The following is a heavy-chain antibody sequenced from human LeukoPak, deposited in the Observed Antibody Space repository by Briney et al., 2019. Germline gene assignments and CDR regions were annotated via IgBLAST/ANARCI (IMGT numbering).Heavy chain of an antibody. J-gene: IGHJ5*02. CDR3: ARDLSDIAAAGINWFDP. CDR1: GYTFTSYG. V-gene: IGHV1-18*01. D-gene: IGHD6-13*01. Sequence: ASVKDSCKASGYTFTSYGISWVRQAPGQGLEWVGWISSYNGNTNFAQKLQGRGTMTTDTSTSTAYMELRSLRSDDTAVYYCARDLSDIAAAGINWFDPWGQGTLVTVSS. CDR2: ISSYNGNT.